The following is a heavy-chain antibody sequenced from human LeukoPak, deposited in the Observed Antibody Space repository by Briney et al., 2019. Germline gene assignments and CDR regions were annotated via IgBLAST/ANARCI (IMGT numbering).Heavy chain of an antibody. Sequence: GSLRLSCAASGFTFSDYYMSWIRQPPGKGLEWIGEINHSGSTNYNPSLKSRVTISVDTSKNQFSLKLSSVTAADTAVYYCARVWAVAGRDYWGQGTLVTVSS. CDR3: ARVWAVAGRDY. D-gene: IGHD6-19*01. CDR1: GFTFSDYY. J-gene: IGHJ4*02. V-gene: IGHV4-34*01. CDR2: INHSGST.